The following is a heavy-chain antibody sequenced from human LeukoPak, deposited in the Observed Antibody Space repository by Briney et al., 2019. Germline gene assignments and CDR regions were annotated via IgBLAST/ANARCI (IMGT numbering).Heavy chain of an antibody. CDR2: ISSNGGST. J-gene: IGHJ4*02. Sequence: GGSLRLSCAASGFTFSSYPMHWVRQAPGKGLEYVSAISSNGGSTYYANSVKGRFTISRDNSKNTLYLQMGSLRAEDMAVYYCAKGDIVVVPAPFRYWGQGTLVTVSS. D-gene: IGHD2-2*01. CDR3: AKGDIVVVPAPFRY. V-gene: IGHV3-64*01. CDR1: GFTFSSYP.